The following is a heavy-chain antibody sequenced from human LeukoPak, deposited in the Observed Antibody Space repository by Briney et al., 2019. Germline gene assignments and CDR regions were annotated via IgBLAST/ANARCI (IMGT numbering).Heavy chain of an antibody. CDR3: AGYSYGRFDY. V-gene: IGHV4-38-2*02. CDR1: GYSISSGYY. CDR2: IYHSGST. D-gene: IGHD5-18*01. J-gene: IGHJ4*02. Sequence: SETLSLTCTVSGYSISSGYYWGWIRQPPGKGLEWIGSIYHSGSTYYNPSLKSRVTISVDTSKNQFSLKLSSVTAADTAVYYCAGYSYGRFDYWGQGTLVTVSS.